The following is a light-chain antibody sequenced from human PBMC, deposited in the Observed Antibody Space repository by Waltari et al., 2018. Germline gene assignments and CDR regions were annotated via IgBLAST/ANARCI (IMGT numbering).Light chain of an antibody. Sequence: DIQLTQSPSFLSASVGDRVTITCRASQGISSYLAWYQQKPGKAPKFLIYAASTLQSGVPSRFSGSGSETEVTLTISSLQPEDFATYYCQQHNSYPITFGQGTRLEIK. CDR3: QQHNSYPIT. CDR2: AAS. CDR1: QGISSY. V-gene: IGKV1-9*01. J-gene: IGKJ5*01.